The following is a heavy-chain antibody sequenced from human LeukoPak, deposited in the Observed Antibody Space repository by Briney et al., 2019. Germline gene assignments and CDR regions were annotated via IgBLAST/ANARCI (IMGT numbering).Heavy chain of an antibody. CDR1: GFTLTSYA. D-gene: IGHD3-22*01. Sequence: PGGSLRLSCTAAGFTLTSYAMSWVRQAPGKGLEWVSGISWNSGSIGYADSVKGRFTISRDNAKNSLYLQMNSLRAEDTALYYCANGSPNYYYDSSGYYNWGRGTLVTVSS. CDR2: ISWNSGSI. V-gene: IGHV3-9*01. CDR3: ANGSPNYYYDSSGYYN. J-gene: IGHJ4*02.